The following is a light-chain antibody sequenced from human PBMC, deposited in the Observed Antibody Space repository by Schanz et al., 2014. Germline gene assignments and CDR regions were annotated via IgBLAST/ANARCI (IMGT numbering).Light chain of an antibody. Sequence: QSALTQPASVSGSPGQSITISCTGTSSDVGGYNSVSWYQQHPGKAPKLMIYDVRNRPSGVSNRFSGSKSGNTASLTVSGLQAEDEADYYCSSYTSSSTVVFGGGTKLTVL. CDR1: SSDVGGYNS. CDR2: DVR. J-gene: IGLJ2*01. CDR3: SSYTSSSTVV. V-gene: IGLV2-14*01.